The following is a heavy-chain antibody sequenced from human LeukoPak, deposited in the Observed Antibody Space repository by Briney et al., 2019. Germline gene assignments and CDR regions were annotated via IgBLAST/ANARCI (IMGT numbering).Heavy chain of an antibody. CDR3: ARATGYCSSTSCYNYFDY. V-gene: IGHV4-38-2*01. D-gene: IGHD2-2*02. Sequence: SETLSLTCAVSGYSISSGYYWGWIRQPPGKGQEWIGSIYHSGSTYYNPSLKSRVTISVGTSKNQFSLKLSSVTAADTAVYYCARATGYCSSTSCYNYFDYWGQGTLVTVSS. CDR2: IYHSGST. CDR1: GYSISSGYY. J-gene: IGHJ4*02.